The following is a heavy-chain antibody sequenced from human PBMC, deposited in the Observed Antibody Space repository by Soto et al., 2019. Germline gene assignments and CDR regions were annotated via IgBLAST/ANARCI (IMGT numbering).Heavy chain of an antibody. CDR1: GGSINSGGYS. Sequence: SETLSLTCAVSGGSINSGGYSWSWIRQPPGKGLEWIGYIYHSGSTNYNPSLKSRVTISVDKSKNQFSLELSSLTVADTAIYYCARAHTYKSGWYTWFDPWGQGTLVTVSS. V-gene: IGHV4-30-2*01. CDR2: IYHSGST. J-gene: IGHJ5*02. D-gene: IGHD6-19*01. CDR3: ARAHTYKSGWYTWFDP.